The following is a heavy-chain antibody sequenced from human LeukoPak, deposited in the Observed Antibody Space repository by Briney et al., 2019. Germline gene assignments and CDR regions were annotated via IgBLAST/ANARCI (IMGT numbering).Heavy chain of an antibody. Sequence: GGSLRLSCAASGFTFSNYAMSWVRQAPGKGLEWVAAISDGGSNKFHADSVKGRFTISRDNSKNTLYLQMSSLSAADTAVYYCAKHVYLKGSLCFDPWGQGTLVTVSS. CDR2: ISDGGSNK. D-gene: IGHD3-16*01. CDR3: AKHVYLKGSLCFDP. V-gene: IGHV3-23*01. J-gene: IGHJ5*02. CDR1: GFTFSNYA.